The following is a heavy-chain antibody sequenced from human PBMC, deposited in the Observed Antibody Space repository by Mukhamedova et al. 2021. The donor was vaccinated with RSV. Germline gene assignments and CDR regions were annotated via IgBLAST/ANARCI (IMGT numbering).Heavy chain of an antibody. J-gene: IGHJ4*02. D-gene: IGHD1-1*01. CDR3: ARTWHDGKLDL. V-gene: IGHV3-72*01. Sequence: KGRFTISRDGSRDSLYLHMNSLKTEDTAVYYCARTWHDGKLDLWGQGTLVTVSS.